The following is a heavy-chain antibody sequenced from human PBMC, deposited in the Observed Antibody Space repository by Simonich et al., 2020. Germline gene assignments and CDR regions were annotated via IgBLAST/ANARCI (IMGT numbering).Heavy chain of an antibody. CDR1: GFTFSSYA. D-gene: IGHD7-27*01. CDR2: ISYDGSNK. J-gene: IGHJ3*02. Sequence: QVQLVESGGGVVQPGRSLRLSCAASGFTFSSYAMHWVRQAQGRWLEGEVVISYDGSNKYYADSGKGRFTISRDNTTNTLYLQMNSLGAEDTAVYYCAREDLTGDAFDIWGQGTMVTVSS. CDR3: AREDLTGDAFDI. V-gene: IGHV3-30*04.